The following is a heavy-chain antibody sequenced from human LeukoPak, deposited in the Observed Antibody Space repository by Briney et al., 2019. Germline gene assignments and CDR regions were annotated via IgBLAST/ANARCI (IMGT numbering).Heavy chain of an antibody. J-gene: IGHJ4*02. CDR2: IYYSGST. CDR3: ARADGFFDY. CDR1: GGSISSSSYY. Sequence: SETLSLTCTVSGGSISSSSYYWGWIRQPPGKGLEWIGYIYYSGSTNYNPSLKSRVTISVDTSKNQFSLKLSSVTAADTAVYYCARADGFFDYWGQGTLVTVSS. V-gene: IGHV4-61*05. D-gene: IGHD5-24*01.